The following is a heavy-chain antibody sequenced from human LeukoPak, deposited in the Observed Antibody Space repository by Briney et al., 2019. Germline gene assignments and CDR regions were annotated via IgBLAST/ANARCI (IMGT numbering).Heavy chain of an antibody. CDR3: TGESGSGSYSDY. CDR2: ISATGSSI. J-gene: IGHJ4*02. D-gene: IGHD1-26*01. Sequence: GGSLRLSCAASGFTFSSYNMNWVRQAPGKGLEWLSYISATGSSIYHADSVKGRFTISRDNAKNSLYLQMNSLRDEDTAVYFCTGESGSGSYSDYWGQGTLVTVSS. CDR1: GFTFSSYN. V-gene: IGHV3-48*02.